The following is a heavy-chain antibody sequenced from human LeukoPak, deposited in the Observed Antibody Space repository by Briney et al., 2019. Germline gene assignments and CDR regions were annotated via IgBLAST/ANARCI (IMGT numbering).Heavy chain of an antibody. J-gene: IGHJ4*02. CDR3: ARHGGWNEYYFDC. V-gene: IGHV3-11*06. Sequence: GGSLRLSCAASGFTFSSYWMSWIRQAPGKGLEWVSHISSSGYTNYADSMKGRFTISRDNAENSLYLQMNSLRAEDTAVYYCARHGGWNEYYFDCWGQGTLVTVSS. D-gene: IGHD1-1*01. CDR2: ISSSGYT. CDR1: GFTFSSYW.